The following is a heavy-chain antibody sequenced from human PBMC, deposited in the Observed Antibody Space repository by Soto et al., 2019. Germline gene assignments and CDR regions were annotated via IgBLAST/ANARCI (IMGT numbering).Heavy chain of an antibody. CDR1: GGTFSSYT. CDR2: IIPILGIA. Sequence: QVQLVQSGAEVKKPGSSVKVSCKASGGTFSSYTISWVRQAPGQGLEWMGRIIPILGIANYAQKFQGRVTITADKSTSTAYMELSSLRSEDTAVYSCARGHLISYCSGRSCNQGWFDPWGQGTLVTVSS. CDR3: ARGHLISYCSGRSCNQGWFDP. V-gene: IGHV1-69*02. D-gene: IGHD2-15*01. J-gene: IGHJ5*02.